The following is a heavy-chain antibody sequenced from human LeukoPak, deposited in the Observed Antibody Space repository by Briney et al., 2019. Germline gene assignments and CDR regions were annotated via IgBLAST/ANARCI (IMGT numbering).Heavy chain of an antibody. Sequence: PGGSLRLSCAASGFTFSSYWMSWVRQAPGKGLEWVANIKQDGSEKYYVDSVKGRFTISRDNAKNSLYLQMNSLRAEDTAVYYCARDRYALIAAPHDAFDIWGQGTMVTVSS. J-gene: IGHJ3*02. D-gene: IGHD6-6*01. CDR2: IKQDGSEK. V-gene: IGHV3-7*01. CDR3: ARDRYALIAAPHDAFDI. CDR1: GFTFSSYW.